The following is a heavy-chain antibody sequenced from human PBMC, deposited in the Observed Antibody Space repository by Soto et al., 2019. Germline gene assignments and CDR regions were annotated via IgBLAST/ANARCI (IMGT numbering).Heavy chain of an antibody. V-gene: IGHV3-7*01. CDR2: INHDGSES. J-gene: IGHJ4*02. CDR1: SGYW. CDR3: PRGRRAYSGYDFHFDS. Sequence: EVQVVESGGGLVQPGGSLRLSCAAFSGYWMSWVRQAPGKGLEWVANINHDGSESHYVDSVKGRFTISRDNAKNSVSVQMNSLRVEDTAVYYCPRGRRAYSGYDFHFDSWGQGTLVTVSS. D-gene: IGHD5-12*01.